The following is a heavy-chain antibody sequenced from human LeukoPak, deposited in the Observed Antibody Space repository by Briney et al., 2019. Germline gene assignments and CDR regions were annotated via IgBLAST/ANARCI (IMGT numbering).Heavy chain of an antibody. CDR1: GFTFSNAW. J-gene: IGHJ5*02. CDR2: IRSNSDGGTI. CDR3: ATDFYDST. V-gene: IGHV3-15*07. D-gene: IGHD3-22*01. Sequence: GGSLRLSCATSGFTFSNAWMNWVRQAPGKGLEWVGRIRSNSDGGTIDYAAPVKGRFILSRDDSKTTLYLQMNSLQTEDTAVYYCATDFYDSTWGQGTLVTVSS.